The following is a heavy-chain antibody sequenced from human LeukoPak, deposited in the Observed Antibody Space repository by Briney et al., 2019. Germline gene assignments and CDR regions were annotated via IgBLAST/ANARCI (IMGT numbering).Heavy chain of an antibody. D-gene: IGHD6-19*01. Sequence: SETLSLTCTVSGGSISSSSYYWGWIRQPPGKGLEWIGSIYYSGSTYYNPSLKSRVTISVDTSKNQFSLKLSSVTAADTAVYYCARGSGWTYYYYYYGMDVWGQGTTVTVSS. CDR2: IYYSGST. CDR1: GGSISSSSYY. CDR3: ARGSGWTYYYYYYGMDV. V-gene: IGHV4-39*01. J-gene: IGHJ6*02.